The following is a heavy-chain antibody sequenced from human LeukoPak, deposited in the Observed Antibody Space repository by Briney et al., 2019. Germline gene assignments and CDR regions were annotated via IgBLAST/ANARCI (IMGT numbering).Heavy chain of an antibody. V-gene: IGHV1-8*01. J-gene: IGHJ4*02. CDR3: ARGDDSSGYYGY. D-gene: IGHD3-22*01. CDR1: GYTFTSYD. CDR2: MKPNSGNT. Sequence: ASVKVSCKASGYTFTSYDINWVRQAPGQGIEWMGWMKPNSGNTDHAQKFQGRVTMTRNTSISTAYMELSSLRSEDTAVYYCARGDDSSGYYGYWGQGTLVTVSS.